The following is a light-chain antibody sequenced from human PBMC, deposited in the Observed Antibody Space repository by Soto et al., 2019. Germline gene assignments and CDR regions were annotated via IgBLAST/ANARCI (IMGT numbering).Light chain of an antibody. CDR1: SRDVGGYNY. J-gene: IGLJ1*01. CDR3: SSYTSSSTYV. CDR2: DVS. Sequence: LAQPASVSGSPGQSITISCTGTSRDVGGYNYVSWYQQHPGKAPKLMIYDVSNRPSGVSNRFSGSKSGNTASLTISGLQAEDEADYYCSSYTSSSTYVFGTGTKVTVL. V-gene: IGLV2-14*01.